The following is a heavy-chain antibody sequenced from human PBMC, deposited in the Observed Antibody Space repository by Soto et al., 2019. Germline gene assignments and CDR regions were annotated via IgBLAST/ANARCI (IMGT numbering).Heavy chain of an antibody. Sequence: SGPTLVNPTQTLTLTCTFSGFSLSTSGMCVSWIRQPPGKALEWLALIDWDDDKYYSTSLKTRLTISKDTSKNQVVLTMTNMDPVDTATYYCARIRADILTGYFEAFDIWGQGTMVTVSS. CDR1: GFSLSTSGMC. CDR3: ARIRADILTGYFEAFDI. V-gene: IGHV2-70*01. J-gene: IGHJ3*02. CDR2: IDWDDDK. D-gene: IGHD3-9*01.